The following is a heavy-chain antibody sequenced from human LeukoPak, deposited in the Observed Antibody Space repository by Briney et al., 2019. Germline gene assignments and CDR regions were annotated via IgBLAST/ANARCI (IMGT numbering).Heavy chain of an antibody. V-gene: IGHV1-69-2*01. D-gene: IGHD2-2*01. CDR3: ATDECSSTSCYPYYMDV. CDR2: VYPEDGET. Sequence: ASVKVSCKVSGYTFTDYYMHWVQQAPGKGLEWMGLVYPEDGETIYAEKFQGRVTITADTSTDTAYMELSSLRSEDTAVYYCATDECSSTSCYPYYMDVWGKGTTVTVSS. J-gene: IGHJ6*03. CDR1: GYTFTDYY.